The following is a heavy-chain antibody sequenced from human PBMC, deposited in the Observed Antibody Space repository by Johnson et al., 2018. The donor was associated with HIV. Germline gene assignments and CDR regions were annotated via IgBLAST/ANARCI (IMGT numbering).Heavy chain of an antibody. J-gene: IGHJ3*02. V-gene: IGHV3-30*03. CDR2: ISYDGSNK. CDR3: AREPGIAVAGTDAFDI. Sequence: QVQLVESGGDLVKPGGSLRVSCVASGFVFSDSHMSWIRQAPGKGLEWVAVISYDGSNKYYADSVKGRFTISRDNSKNTLYLQMNSLRAEDTAVYYCAREPGIAVAGTDAFDIWGQGTMVTVSS. CDR1: GFVFSDSH. D-gene: IGHD6-19*01.